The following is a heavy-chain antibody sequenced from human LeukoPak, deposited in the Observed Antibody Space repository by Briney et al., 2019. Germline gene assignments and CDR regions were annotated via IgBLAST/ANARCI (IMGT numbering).Heavy chain of an antibody. CDR1: GGTFSSYA. Sequence: RASVKVSCKASGGTFSSYAISWVRQARGQELEWMGGIIPIFGTANYAQKFQGRVTITTDESTSTANMELSSLRSEDTAVYYCARPPRPYGSGSHAFDIWGQGTMVTVSS. CDR3: ARPPRPYGSGSHAFDI. V-gene: IGHV1-69*05. J-gene: IGHJ3*02. CDR2: IIPIFGTA. D-gene: IGHD3-10*01.